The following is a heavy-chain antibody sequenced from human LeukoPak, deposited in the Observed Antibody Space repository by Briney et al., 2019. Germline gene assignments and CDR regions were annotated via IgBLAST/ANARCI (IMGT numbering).Heavy chain of an antibody. CDR3: ARGFVDAWKAATGVDY. CDR2: IDHSGSA. CDR1: GGSISSSSYY. V-gene: IGHV4-39*07. D-gene: IGHD6-13*01. Sequence: SETLSLTCTVSGGSISSSSYYWGWIRQPPGKGLEWIGEIDHSGSANYNPSLKSRVTISRDTSKNQFSLKLTSVTAADTAFYYCARGFVDAWKAATGVDYWGPGPLVTVSS. J-gene: IGHJ4*02.